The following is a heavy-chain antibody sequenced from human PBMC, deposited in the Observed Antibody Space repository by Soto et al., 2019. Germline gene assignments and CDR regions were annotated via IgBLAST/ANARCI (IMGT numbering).Heavy chain of an antibody. Sequence: EVQLLESGGGLVQPGGSLRLSCAASGFTFSSYAMSWVRQAPGKGLEWVSAISGSGGSTYYADSVKGRFTISRDNSKNTLYLQMNSLRAEDTAVYYCAKGGSVPIVVVVARFDYWGQGTLVTVSS. V-gene: IGHV3-23*01. CDR1: GFTFSSYA. CDR2: ISGSGGST. CDR3: AKGGSVPIVVVVARFDY. J-gene: IGHJ4*02. D-gene: IGHD2-15*01.